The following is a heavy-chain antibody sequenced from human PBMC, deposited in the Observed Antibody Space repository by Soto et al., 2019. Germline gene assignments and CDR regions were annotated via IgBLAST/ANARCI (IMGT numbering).Heavy chain of an antibody. J-gene: IGHJ6*03. CDR2: ISAYNGNT. CDR1: GYTFTSYG. CDR3: ASFSGQLVPYYYYYMDV. Sequence: ASVKVSCKASGYTFTSYGISWVRQAPGQGLEWMGWISAYNGNTNYAQKLQGRVTMTTDTSTSTAYMELRSLRSDDTAVYYCASFSGQLVPYYYYYMDVWGKGTTVTVSS. V-gene: IGHV1-18*01. D-gene: IGHD6-6*01.